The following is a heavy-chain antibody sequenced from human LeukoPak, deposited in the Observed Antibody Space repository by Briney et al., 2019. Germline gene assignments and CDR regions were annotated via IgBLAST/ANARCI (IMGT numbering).Heavy chain of an antibody. CDR1: GVPFSGYY. Sequence: PSETLSLTCAVYGVPFSGYYWTWLRHTPEKGLEWIGEMNPSGSTNYNPSLKSRVTISVDTSKNQFSLKLSSVTAADTAVYYCARGRQDVTMIVVVMTAVSYYLDVWGKGTTVTVS. CDR3: ARGRQDVTMIVVVMTAVSYYLDV. J-gene: IGHJ6*03. CDR2: MNPSGST. D-gene: IGHD3-22*01. V-gene: IGHV4-34*01.